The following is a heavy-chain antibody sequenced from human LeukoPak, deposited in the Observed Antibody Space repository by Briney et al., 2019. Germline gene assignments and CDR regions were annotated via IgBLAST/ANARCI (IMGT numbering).Heavy chain of an antibody. CDR3: ARGPSIAARYDAFDI. V-gene: IGHV3-48*03. D-gene: IGHD6-6*01. J-gene: IGHJ3*02. CDR1: EFIFTSYE. CDR2: ISSSGNTI. Sequence: GGSLRLSCAASEFIFTSYELNWVRQAPGKGLEWVSYISSSGNTISYADSVKGRFTISRDNAKNSLYLQVISLRAEDTAVYYCARGPSIAARYDAFDIWGQGTMVTVSS.